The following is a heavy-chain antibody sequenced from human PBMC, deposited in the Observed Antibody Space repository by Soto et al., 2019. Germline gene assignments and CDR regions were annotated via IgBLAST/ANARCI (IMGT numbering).Heavy chain of an antibody. CDR1: AVTFSAYN. CDR2: IWYDGSNQ. V-gene: IGHV3-33*03. J-gene: IGHJ5*01. CDR3: XXXXXXQDNWFES. Sequence: QVQLVESGGGVVQPGRSLRLSCAASAVTFSAYNMHWVRQAPGKGLEWVAFIWYDGSNQFYADSVKGRFSISRDNSKXXXXXXXXXXXXXXXXXXXXXXXXXXQDNWFESWGPGTLVTVSS.